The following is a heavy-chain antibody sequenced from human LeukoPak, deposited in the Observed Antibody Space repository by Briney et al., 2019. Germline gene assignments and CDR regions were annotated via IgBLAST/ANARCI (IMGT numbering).Heavy chain of an antibody. D-gene: IGHD6-19*01. V-gene: IGHV3-21*01. CDR1: GFTFSSYS. J-gene: IGHJ4*02. CDR2: ISSSSSYI. CDR3: SETDYSSGWYSG. Sequence: PGGSLRLSCEASGFTFSSYSMNWVRQAPGKGLEWVSSISSSSSYIYYADSVKGRFTISRDNAKNSLYLQMNSLRAEDTAVYYCSETDYSSGWYSGWGQGTLVTVSS.